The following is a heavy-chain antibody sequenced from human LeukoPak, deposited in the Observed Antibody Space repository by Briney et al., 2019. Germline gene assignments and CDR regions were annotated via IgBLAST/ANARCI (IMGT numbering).Heavy chain of an antibody. CDR1: GYTFTSYD. CDR3: ARLYGNNWFDP. Sequence: GASVKVSCKASGYTFTSYDINWVRQATGQGLEWMGWISAYNGNTNYAQKLQGRVTMTTDTSTSTAYMELRSLRSDDTAVYYCARLYGNNWFDPWGQGTLVTVSS. J-gene: IGHJ5*02. D-gene: IGHD4-17*01. V-gene: IGHV1-18*01. CDR2: ISAYNGNT.